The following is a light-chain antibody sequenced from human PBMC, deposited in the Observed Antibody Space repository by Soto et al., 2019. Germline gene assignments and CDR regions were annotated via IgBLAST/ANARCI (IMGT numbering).Light chain of an antibody. V-gene: IGLV1-40*01. CDR3: QSYDSSLSGSV. CDR1: SSNIGAGYD. Sequence: QPVLTQPPSVSGAAGQRVTISCTGGSSNIGAGYDVHWYQQLPGTAPKLLIYGNSNRPSGVPDRFSGSKSGTSASLAITGLQAEDEAHYYCQSYDSSLSGSVFGGGTKLTV. CDR2: GNS. J-gene: IGLJ3*02.